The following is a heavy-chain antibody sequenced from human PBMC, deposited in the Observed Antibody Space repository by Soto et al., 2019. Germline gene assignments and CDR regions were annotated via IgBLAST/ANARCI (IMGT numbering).Heavy chain of an antibody. CDR3: ARSSQSTVTTFDP. CDR1: GGSISSGGYS. Sequence: PSETLSLTCAVSGGSISSGGYSWSWIRQPPGKGLEWIGYIYHSGSTYYNPSLKSRVTISVDRSKNQFSLKLSSVTAADTAVYYCARSSQSTVTTFDPWGQGTLVTVSS. D-gene: IGHD4-17*01. V-gene: IGHV4-30-2*01. CDR2: IYHSGST. J-gene: IGHJ5*02.